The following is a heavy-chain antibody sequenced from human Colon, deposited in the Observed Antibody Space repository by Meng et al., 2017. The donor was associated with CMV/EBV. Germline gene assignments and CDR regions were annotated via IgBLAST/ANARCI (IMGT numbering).Heavy chain of an antibody. J-gene: IGHJ4*02. D-gene: IGHD3-22*01. CDR2: INKDGTFI. V-gene: IGHV3-21*01. CDR3: ARAGFSSGYGGDY. CDR1: GFSFSTSG. Sequence: GESLKISCAASGFSFSTSGMNWVRQAPGKGLEWVSGINKDGTFIAYADSVKGRFTISRDNAKNSLYLQMNSLRAEDTAVYYCARAGFSSGYGGDYWGQGTLVTVSS.